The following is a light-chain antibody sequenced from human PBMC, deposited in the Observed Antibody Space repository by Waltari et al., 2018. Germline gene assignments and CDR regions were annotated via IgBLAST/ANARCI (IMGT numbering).Light chain of an antibody. CDR3: QQTYMTPPDN. CDR2: GSY. CDR1: QTLSSH. Sequence: DIQMTLSPSSLSASVGDRVTITCRASQTLSSHLNWYKQKPGRAPKLLIYGSYNLQSGVPSRFSGSGSETEFTLPINSLQPEDCASYYCQQTYMTPPDNFCQGTKLEIK. V-gene: IGKV1-39*01. J-gene: IGKJ2*01.